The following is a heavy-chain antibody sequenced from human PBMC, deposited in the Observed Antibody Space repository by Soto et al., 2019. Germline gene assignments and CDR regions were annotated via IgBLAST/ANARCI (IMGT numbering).Heavy chain of an antibody. CDR1: GDTFKNCL. Sequence: QVQVVQSGVEVRRPGSSVKVSCKASGDTFKNCLISWERQAPGQDLEWMGGIIPLFGTTDFSQRFQGRLTITTDESTTTAYMELSRLRSEDTATYYCAAELGFGKLSVVWGQGTTVIVSS. V-gene: IGHV1-69*01. D-gene: IGHD3-10*01. J-gene: IGHJ6*02. CDR2: IIPLFGTT. CDR3: AAELGFGKLSVV.